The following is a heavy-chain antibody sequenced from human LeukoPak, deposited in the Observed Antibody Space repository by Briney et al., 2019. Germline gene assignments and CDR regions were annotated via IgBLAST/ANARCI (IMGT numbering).Heavy chain of an antibody. J-gene: IGHJ4*02. CDR2: FDPEDGET. V-gene: IGHV1-24*01. D-gene: IGHD6-13*01. Sequence: ASVKVSCKVSGYTLTELSMHWVRQAPGKGLEWMGGFDPEDGETIYARKFQGRVTMTEDTSTDTAYMELSSLRSEDTAVYYCSSGIAAAGTHNWGQGTLVTVSS. CDR1: GYTLTELS. CDR3: SSGIAAAGTHN.